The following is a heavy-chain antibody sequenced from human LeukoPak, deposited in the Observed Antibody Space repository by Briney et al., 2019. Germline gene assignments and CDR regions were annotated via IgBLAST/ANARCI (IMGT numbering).Heavy chain of an antibody. CDR1: GFTVSSNY. D-gene: IGHD2-15*01. Sequence: GGSLRLSCAASGFTVSSNYMSWVRQAPGKGLGWVSVIYSGGSTYYADSMKGRFTISRDNSKNTLYLQMNSLRAEDTAVYYCARGAPYSLVPNWYFDLWGRGTQVTVSS. J-gene: IGHJ2*01. V-gene: IGHV3-66*02. CDR2: IYSGGST. CDR3: ARGAPYSLVPNWYFDL.